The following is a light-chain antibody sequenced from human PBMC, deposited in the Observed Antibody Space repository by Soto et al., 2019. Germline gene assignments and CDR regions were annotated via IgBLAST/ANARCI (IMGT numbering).Light chain of an antibody. V-gene: IGKV3-15*01. CDR1: QSISSN. J-gene: IGKJ3*01. CDR3: QQYNNWPFT. CDR2: GAS. Sequence: MTQSPSTLSASVGDRVTLSCRASQSISSNLAWYQQKPGQAPRLLIYGASTRATGIPARFSGSGSGTEFTLTISSLQSEDFAVYYCQQYNNWPFTFGPGTKVDIK.